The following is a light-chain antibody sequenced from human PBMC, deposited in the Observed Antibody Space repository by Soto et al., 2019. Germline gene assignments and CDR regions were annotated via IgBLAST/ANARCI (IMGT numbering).Light chain of an antibody. CDR3: QQYNNWPPN. CDR1: ESVGRH. V-gene: IGKV3-15*01. J-gene: IGKJ5*01. Sequence: EVAVTQSPATLSVSPGARDTLSCRASESVGRHLAWYHQKPGQAPKLLIFDASTRATGVPARFCGSGSGTEFTLTVSSLQSEDIAVYFCQQYNNWPPNFGQGTRMEIK. CDR2: DAS.